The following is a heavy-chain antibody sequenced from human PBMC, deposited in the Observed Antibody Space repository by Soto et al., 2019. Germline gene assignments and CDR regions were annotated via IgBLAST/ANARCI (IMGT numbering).Heavy chain of an antibody. CDR3: APQWSSWYPPEGRSYYYYYMDV. D-gene: IGHD6-13*01. Sequence: QITLKESGPPLVKPTQTLTLTCTFSGFSLSTSGVGVGWIRQPPGKALEWLALIYWDDDKRYSPSLKSRLTITKDNSKNQVVLTMTNMDPVDTATYYCAPQWSSWYPPEGRSYYYYYMDVWGKGTTVTVSS. V-gene: IGHV2-5*02. J-gene: IGHJ6*03. CDR2: IYWDDDK. CDR1: GFSLSTSGVG.